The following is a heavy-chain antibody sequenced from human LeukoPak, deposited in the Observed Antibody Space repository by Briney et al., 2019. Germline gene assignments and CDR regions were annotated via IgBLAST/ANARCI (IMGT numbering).Heavy chain of an antibody. D-gene: IGHD2-21*02. CDR2: IYHSGNT. CDR1: GYSISSGYY. V-gene: IGHV4-38-2*02. CDR3: ARDPALTFNWFDP. Sequence: PSETLSLTCAVSGYSISSGYYWAWIRQTPERGLEWIGSIYHSGNTYYSPSLKSRVTISVDTSKNQFSLELSSVTAADTAVYYCARDPALTFNWFDPWGQGILVTASS. J-gene: IGHJ5*02.